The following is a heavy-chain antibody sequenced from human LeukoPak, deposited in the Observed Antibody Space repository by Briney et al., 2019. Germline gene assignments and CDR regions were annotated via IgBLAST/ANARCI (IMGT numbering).Heavy chain of an antibody. V-gene: IGHV4-31*03. CDR3: ARDVVVTASPDAFDI. Sequence: SQTLSLTCSVSGDSVTSDGYYWTWHRQHPGMDLEWSSYISNSGTASYNPSLESRISISVDTSKNDFTLILNSVTAADADVYYCARDVVVTASPDAFDIWGQGTMVIVSS. J-gene: IGHJ3*02. D-gene: IGHD2-21*02. CDR2: ISNSGTA. CDR1: GDSVTSDGYY.